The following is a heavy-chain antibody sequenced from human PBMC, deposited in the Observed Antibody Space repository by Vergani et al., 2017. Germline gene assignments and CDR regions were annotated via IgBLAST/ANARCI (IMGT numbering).Heavy chain of an antibody. CDR1: GGSITSSSNI. V-gene: IGHV4-39*01. J-gene: IGHJ4*02. D-gene: IGHD6-19*01. CDR3: ARQRPGSGWSPGDFDD. Sequence: QVRLQESGPGLVKPSETLSLTCTVSGGSITSSSNIGGWFRKPPGKGLEWVVNIYHSGGAYYNPSLKGRVTISVDTSKNQFSLEVTSVTAADTAVYFCARQRPGSGWSPGDFDDWGQGILVTVSS. CDR2: IYHSGGA.